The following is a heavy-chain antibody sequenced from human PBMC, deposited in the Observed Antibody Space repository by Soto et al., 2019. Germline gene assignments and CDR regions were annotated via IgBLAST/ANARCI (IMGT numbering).Heavy chain of an antibody. Sequence: SETLSLTCTVSGDSISSYYWSWIRQPPGKGLEWIGYIYYSGSTNYNPSLKSRVTISVDTSKNQFSLKLSSVTAADTAVYYCARVRDGSVVVVAATPIGAFDIWGQGTMVTVSS. J-gene: IGHJ3*02. CDR2: IYYSGST. CDR3: ARVRDGSVVVVAATPIGAFDI. CDR1: GDSISSYY. D-gene: IGHD2-15*01. V-gene: IGHV4-59*01.